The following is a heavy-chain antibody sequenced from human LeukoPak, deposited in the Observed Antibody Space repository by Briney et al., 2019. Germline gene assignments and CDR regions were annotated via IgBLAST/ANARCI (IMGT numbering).Heavy chain of an antibody. D-gene: IGHD6-19*01. CDR3: VGGTGWRLDS. J-gene: IGHJ1*01. CDR1: GFTFSTYW. V-gene: IGHV3-7*05. CDR2: IKQDGSEE. Sequence: GGSLRLSCAASGFTFSTYWMNWVRQARGKGLEWVAIIKQDGSEEFYVDSVKGRFIISRDNAKNSLYLQMNSLRVEDTAVYYCVGGTGWRLDSWGQGTLVTVSS.